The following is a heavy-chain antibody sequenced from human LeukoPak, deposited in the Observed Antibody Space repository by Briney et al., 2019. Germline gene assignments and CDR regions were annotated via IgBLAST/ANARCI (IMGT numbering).Heavy chain of an antibody. J-gene: IGHJ4*01. CDR3: ARDTGFPFFDF. Sequence: ASVKVSCKASGYTFTSYGISWVRQAPGQGLEWLGSVNPNSGVTTYAPKFQGRITMTRDTSISTAYMELNWLTSDDTAVYYCARDTGFPFFDFWGHGALVTVSS. CDR2: VNPNSGVT. V-gene: IGHV1-2*02. CDR1: GYTFTSYG.